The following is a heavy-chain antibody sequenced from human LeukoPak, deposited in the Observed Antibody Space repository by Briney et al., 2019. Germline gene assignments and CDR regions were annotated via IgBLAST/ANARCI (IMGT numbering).Heavy chain of an antibody. J-gene: IGHJ3*02. D-gene: IGHD2-15*01. CDR2: IKQDGSEK. CDR3: ARGAPLVAVTTGAFDI. CDR1: GFTFSSYW. V-gene: IGHV3-7*02. Sequence: GSLRLSCAASGFTFSSYWMSWVRQAPGKGLEWVANIKQDGSEKYYVDSVRGRFTISRDNAKNSVYLQMNSLRVEDTAIYYCARGAPLVAVTTGAFDIWGQGTMVTVSS.